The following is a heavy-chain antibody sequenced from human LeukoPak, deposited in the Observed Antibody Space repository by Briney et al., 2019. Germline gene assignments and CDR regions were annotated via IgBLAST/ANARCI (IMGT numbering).Heavy chain of an antibody. J-gene: IGHJ3*02. D-gene: IGHD3-22*01. V-gene: IGHV1-69*04. CDR1: GGTFSSYA. CDR2: IIPILGIA. Sequence: ASVKVSCKVSGGTFSSYAISWVRQAPGQGLEWMGRIIPILGIANYAQKFQGRVTITADKSTSTAYMELSSLRSEDTAVYYCAREQDYYDTQVFDAFDIWGQGTMVTVSS. CDR3: AREQDYYDTQVFDAFDI.